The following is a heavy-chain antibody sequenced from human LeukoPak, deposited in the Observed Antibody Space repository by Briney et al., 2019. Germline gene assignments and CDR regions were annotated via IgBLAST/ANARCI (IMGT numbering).Heavy chain of an antibody. D-gene: IGHD3-10*01. CDR3: ARDNGDYHGSAWFDP. V-gene: IGHV3-30*04. CDR1: GFTFSSYA. Sequence: GRSLRLSCAASGFTFSSYAMHWVRQAPGKGLEWVAVISYDGSNKYYADSVKGRFTISRDNSKNTLYLQMNSLRAEDTAVYYCARDNGDYHGSAWFDPWGQGTLVTVSS. J-gene: IGHJ5*02. CDR2: ISYDGSNK.